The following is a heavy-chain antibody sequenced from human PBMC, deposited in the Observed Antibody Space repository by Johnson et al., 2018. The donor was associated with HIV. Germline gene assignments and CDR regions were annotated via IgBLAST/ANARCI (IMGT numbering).Heavy chain of an antibody. CDR2: ISDAGINK. V-gene: IGHV3-30*03. D-gene: IGHD3-3*01. Sequence: QVQLVESGGGVVQPGRSLRLSCAASGFTFSNYGMHWVRQAPGKGLDWVAVISDAGINKYYADSVKGRFTISRDNSKNTLYAQMNSLKAEDTAVYDCVRGPLYDFWRCEAFDIWGQGTMVTVSS. CDR3: VRGPLYDFWRCEAFDI. J-gene: IGHJ3*02. CDR1: GFTFSNYG.